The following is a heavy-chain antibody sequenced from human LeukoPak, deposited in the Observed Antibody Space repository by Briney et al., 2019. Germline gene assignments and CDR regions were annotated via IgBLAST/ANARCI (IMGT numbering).Heavy chain of an antibody. Sequence: GGSLRLSCAASGFTFSSYAMSWVRQAPGKGLEWVSAISSSGGTTYYADSVKGRFTISRDNSKNTLSLQMKSLRAEDRAVYYCAKSGRGAFRPPYFDFWGQGTLVTVSS. CDR1: GFTFSSYA. CDR2: ISSSGGTT. J-gene: IGHJ4*02. V-gene: IGHV3-23*01. CDR3: AKSGRGAFRPPYFDF. D-gene: IGHD3-3*02.